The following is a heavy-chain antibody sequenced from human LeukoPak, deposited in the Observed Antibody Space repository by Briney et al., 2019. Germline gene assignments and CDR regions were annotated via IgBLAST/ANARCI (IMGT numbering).Heavy chain of an antibody. CDR1: GYTFTSYG. Sequence: AASVKVSCKASGYTFTSYGISWVRQAPGQGLEWMGWISAYNGNTNYAQKLQGRVTMTTDTSTSTAYMELRSLRSADTAVYYCAREVRGDYWGFWGQGTLVTVSS. D-gene: IGHD4-17*01. V-gene: IGHV1-18*01. J-gene: IGHJ4*02. CDR2: ISAYNGNT. CDR3: AREVRGDYWGF.